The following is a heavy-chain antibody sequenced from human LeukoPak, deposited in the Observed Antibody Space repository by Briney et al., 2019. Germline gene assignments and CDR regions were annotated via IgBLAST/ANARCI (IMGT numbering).Heavy chain of an antibody. J-gene: IGHJ4*02. CDR3: ARSWGWYNWNEATLDY. Sequence: GGSLRLSCAASGFTFSSYAMHWVRQAPGKGLEWVAVISYDGSNKYYADSVKGRFTISRDNAKNTLYLQMNSLRAEDTAVYYCARSWGWYNWNEATLDYWGQGTLVTVSS. D-gene: IGHD1-1*01. CDR2: ISYDGSNK. V-gene: IGHV3-30*04. CDR1: GFTFSSYA.